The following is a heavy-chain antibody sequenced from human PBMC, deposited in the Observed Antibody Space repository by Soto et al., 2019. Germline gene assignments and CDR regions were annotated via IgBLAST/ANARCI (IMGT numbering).Heavy chain of an antibody. CDR1: GYTFTSYY. V-gene: IGHV1-46*01. CDR3: ARVRPLGYCSGGSCYPYAFDI. J-gene: IGHJ3*02. D-gene: IGHD2-15*01. CDR2: INPSGGST. Sequence: QVQLVQSGAEVKKPGASVKVSCKASGYTFTSYYMHWVRQAPGQGLEWMGIINPSGGSTSYAQKFQGRVTMTRDTSTSTVYMELSSLRSEDTAVYYCARVRPLGYCSGGSCYPYAFDIWGQGTMVTVSS.